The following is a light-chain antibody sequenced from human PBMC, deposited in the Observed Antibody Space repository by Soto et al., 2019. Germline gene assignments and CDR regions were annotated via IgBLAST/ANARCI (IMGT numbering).Light chain of an antibody. CDR3: QYYGSSTRVT. CDR1: QNVSSSC. Sequence: EIVLTQSPGTLSLSPGERANISCRASQNVSSSCLNWYQQRPGQAPRRLIYGASIRATGIPDRFSGSGSGTDFTLTINRRGPEDLAVYDCQYYGSSTRVTFGGGTKVEIK. V-gene: IGKV3-20*01. CDR2: GAS. J-gene: IGKJ4*01.